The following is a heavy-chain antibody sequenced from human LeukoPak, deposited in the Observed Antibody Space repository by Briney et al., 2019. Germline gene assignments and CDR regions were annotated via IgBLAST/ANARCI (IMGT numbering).Heavy chain of an antibody. J-gene: IGHJ4*02. CDR1: EFIFTTYG. V-gene: IGHV3-33*01. D-gene: IGHD1-1*01. CDR2: IYYDGSNI. CDR3: ARDWRTNSFDY. Sequence: GGSLRLSCAASEFIFTTYGMHWGRQAPGKGLEWVAFIYYDGSNIYYADYVKGRFTISRDISKNTLYLQMDSLRAEDTAIYYCARDWRTNSFDYWGQGTLVTVSS.